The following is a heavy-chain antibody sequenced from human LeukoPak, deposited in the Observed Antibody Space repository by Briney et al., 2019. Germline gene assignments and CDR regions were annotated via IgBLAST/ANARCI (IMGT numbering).Heavy chain of an antibody. CDR1: GFTFSSYA. D-gene: IGHD3-22*01. J-gene: IGHJ4*02. Sequence: GGSLRLSCAASGFTFSSYAMSWVRQAPGKGLEWVSAISGSGGSTYYADSVKGRFTISRDNSKNTLYLQMNSLRAEDTAVYYCAKDKGLDSSGYYHRFLGFGYWGQGTLVTVSS. CDR2: ISGSGGST. V-gene: IGHV3-23*01. CDR3: AKDKGLDSSGYYHRFLGFGY.